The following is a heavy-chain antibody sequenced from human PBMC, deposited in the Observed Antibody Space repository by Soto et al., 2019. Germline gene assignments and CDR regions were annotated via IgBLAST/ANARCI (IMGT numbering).Heavy chain of an antibody. CDR1: GFTFSSYA. CDR2: MSSSGGST. Sequence: EVQLLESGGGLVQPGGSLRLSCAASGFTFSSYAMSWVRQAPGKGLDWVSAMSSSGGSTYYADSVKCRFTISRDNSKNTMYLQMNSLRAEDTAVYYCAKAYSYDDEGWYFDLWGRGTLVTVSS. V-gene: IGHV3-23*01. J-gene: IGHJ2*01. D-gene: IGHD3-22*01. CDR3: AKAYSYDDEGWYFDL.